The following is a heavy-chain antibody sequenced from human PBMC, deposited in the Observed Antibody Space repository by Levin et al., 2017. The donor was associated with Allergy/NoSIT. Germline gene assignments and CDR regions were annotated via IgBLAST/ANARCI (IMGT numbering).Heavy chain of an antibody. V-gene: IGHV3-30*04. J-gene: IGHJ3*02. Sequence: GGSLRLSCAASGFTFSSYAMHWVRQAPGKGLEWVAVISYDGSNKYYADSVKGRFTISRDNSKNTLYLEMNSLRAEDTAVYYCAREVGATRGVAFDIWGQGTMVTVSS. D-gene: IGHD1-26*01. CDR1: GFTFSSYA. CDR2: ISYDGSNK. CDR3: AREVGATRGVAFDI.